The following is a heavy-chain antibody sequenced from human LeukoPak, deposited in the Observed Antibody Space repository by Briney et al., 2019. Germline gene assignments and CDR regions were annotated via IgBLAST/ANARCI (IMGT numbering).Heavy chain of an antibody. D-gene: IGHD6-19*01. CDR1: GFTFSSYA. J-gene: IGHJ4*02. V-gene: IGHV3-23*01. CDR2: ISGSGGST. CDR3: APRGVAGSFGY. Sequence: GGSLRLSCAASGFTFSSYAMSWVRQAPGKGLEWVSAISGSGGSTYYADSVKGRFTISRDNSKNTLYLQMNSLRAEDTAVYYCAPRGVAGSFGYWGQGTLVTVSS.